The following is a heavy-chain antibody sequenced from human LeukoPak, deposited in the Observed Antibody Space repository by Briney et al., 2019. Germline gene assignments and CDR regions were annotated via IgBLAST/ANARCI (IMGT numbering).Heavy chain of an antibody. CDR3: ATGETARRGAFDY. CDR1: GLTFSSYG. CDR2: IRNDGLNQ. V-gene: IGHV3-30*02. Sequence: GGSLRLSCAASGLTFSSYGMHGVRQAPGKGLEGGAFIRNDGLNQYYVDPVKGRFTLSRDNSKNTLYLQMNSLRGADTAVYSCATGETARRGAFDYWGQGTLVTVSA. J-gene: IGHJ4*02. D-gene: IGHD3-10*01.